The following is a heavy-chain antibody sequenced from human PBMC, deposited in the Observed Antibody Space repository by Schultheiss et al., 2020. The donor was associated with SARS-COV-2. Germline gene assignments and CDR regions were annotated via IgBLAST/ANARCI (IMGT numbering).Heavy chain of an antibody. D-gene: IGHD3-10*01. CDR1: GFTFSDYY. Sequence: GGSLRLSCAASGFTFSDYYMSWIRQAPGKGLEWVSAISGSGGSTYYADSVKGRFTISRDNSKNTLYLQMNSLRAEDTAVYYCAKWDYGGFGESFDYWGQGTLVTVSS. V-gene: IGHV3-23*01. CDR3: AKWDYGGFGESFDY. CDR2: ISGSGGST. J-gene: IGHJ4*02.